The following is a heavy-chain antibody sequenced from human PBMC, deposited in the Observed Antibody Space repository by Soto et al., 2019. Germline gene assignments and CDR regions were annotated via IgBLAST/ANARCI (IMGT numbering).Heavy chain of an antibody. D-gene: IGHD5-18*01. V-gene: IGHV3-30*18. J-gene: IGHJ4*02. Sequence: GGSLRLSCAASGFTFSSYGMHWVRQAPGKGLEWVAVISYDGSNKYYADSVKGRFTISRDNSKNTLYLQMNSLRAEDTAVYYCAKDTTAIHPGPFDYWGQGTLVTVSS. CDR1: GFTFSSYG. CDR3: AKDTTAIHPGPFDY. CDR2: ISYDGSNK.